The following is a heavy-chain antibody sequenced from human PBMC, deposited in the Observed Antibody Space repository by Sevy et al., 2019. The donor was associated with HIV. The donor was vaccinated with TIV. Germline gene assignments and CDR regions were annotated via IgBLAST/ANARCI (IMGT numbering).Heavy chain of an antibody. J-gene: IGHJ4*02. V-gene: IGHV3-48*02. CDR3: ARDRSGFWSGYYSFDY. CDR1: GFTFSSYS. Sequence: GGYLRLSCAASGFTFSSYSMNWVRQAPGKGLEWVSYISSSSSTIYYADSVKGRFTISRDNAKNSLYLQMNSLRDEDTPVYYCARDRSGFWSGYYSFDYWGQGTLVTVSS. CDR2: ISSSSSTI. D-gene: IGHD3-3*01.